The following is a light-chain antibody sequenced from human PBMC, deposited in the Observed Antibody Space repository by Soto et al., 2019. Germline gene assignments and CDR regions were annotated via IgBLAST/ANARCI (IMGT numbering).Light chain of an antibody. CDR1: QDISVY. J-gene: IGKJ5*01. CDR2: SAS. V-gene: IGKV1-27*01. Sequence: DIQMTQSPSSLSASVGDRVTITCRASQDISVYLARYQQKPGKVPKLLIYSASTLQSGVPSRFSGSGSGTDFTLTISSLQPEDVSTDFCQKFNTAPLTFGQGTRLEIK. CDR3: QKFNTAPLT.